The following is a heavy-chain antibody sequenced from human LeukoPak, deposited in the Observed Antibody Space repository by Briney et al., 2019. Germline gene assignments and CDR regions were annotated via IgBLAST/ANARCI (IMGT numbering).Heavy chain of an antibody. V-gene: IGHV3-66*01. CDR3: ARGVDRGGYFDY. CDR1: GFTFSSNY. D-gene: IGHD3-16*01. Sequence: GGSLRLSCAASGFTFSSNYMSWVRQAPGKGLEWVSVIYSGGSTYYADSVTGRFTISRDNCKNTLYLQMNSLRAEDTAVYYCARGVDRGGYFDYWGQGTLVTVSS. J-gene: IGHJ4*02. CDR2: IYSGGST.